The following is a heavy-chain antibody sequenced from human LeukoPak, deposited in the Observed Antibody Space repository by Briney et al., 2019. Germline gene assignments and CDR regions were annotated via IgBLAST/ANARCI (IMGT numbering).Heavy chain of an antibody. J-gene: IGHJ5*02. CDR1: GYTFTSDD. CDR2: MNPNSGNT. D-gene: IGHD3-10*01. CDR3: VREFSGSGRGFDP. V-gene: IGHV1-8*01. Sequence: ASVKVSCKTSGYTFTSDDIHWVRQATGQGLEWMGWMNPNSGNTGYAQKFQDRVTMTSNTSINTAYMELTSLRSEDTAVYCCVREFSGSGRGFDPWGQGTLVTVSS.